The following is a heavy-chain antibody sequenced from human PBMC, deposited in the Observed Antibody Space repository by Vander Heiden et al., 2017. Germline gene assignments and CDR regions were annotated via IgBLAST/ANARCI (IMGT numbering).Heavy chain of an antibody. J-gene: IGHJ4*02. CDR2: INQSGST. Sequence: QVQLQQWGAGLLKPSETLSLTCAVYGGSFSGYYWSWIRQPPGKGLEWIGEINQSGSTNYNPSLKSRVTISVDTSKNQFSLKLSSVTAADTAVYYCARSLSVGFWSGEAPTFDYWGQGTLVTVSS. CDR3: ARSLSVGFWSGEAPTFDY. V-gene: IGHV4-34*01. CDR1: GGSFSGYY. D-gene: IGHD3-3*01.